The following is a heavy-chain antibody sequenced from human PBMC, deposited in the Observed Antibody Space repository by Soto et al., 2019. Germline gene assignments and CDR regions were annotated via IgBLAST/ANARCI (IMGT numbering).Heavy chain of an antibody. D-gene: IGHD2-15*01. CDR2: INPNSGGT. CDR3: ARAELFHRVCSGGSCYSDY. CDR1: GYTFTGYY. J-gene: IGHJ4*02. Sequence: ASVKVSCKASGYTFTGYYMHWVRQAPGQWLEWMGWINPNSGGTNYAQKFQGRVTMTRDTSVSTAYMELSRLRSDDTAVYYCARAELFHRVCSGGSCYSDYWGQGTLVTVSS. V-gene: IGHV1-2*02.